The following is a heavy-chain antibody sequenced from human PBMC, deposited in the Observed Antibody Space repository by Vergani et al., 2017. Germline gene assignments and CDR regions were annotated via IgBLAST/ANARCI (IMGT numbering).Heavy chain of an antibody. CDR2: ISSSSSTI. D-gene: IGHD3-9*01. V-gene: IGHV3-48*01. CDR3: AKDRLRYFDWLWDYGAFDI. CDR1: GFTFSSNS. J-gene: IGHJ3*02. Sequence: EVQLVESGGGLVQPGGSLRLSCAASGFTFSSNSMNWVRLAPGKGLEWISYISSSSSTIYYADSVKGRFTISRDNARNSLYLQMNRLRAEDTAVYYCAKDRLRYFDWLWDYGAFDIWGQGTMVTVSS.